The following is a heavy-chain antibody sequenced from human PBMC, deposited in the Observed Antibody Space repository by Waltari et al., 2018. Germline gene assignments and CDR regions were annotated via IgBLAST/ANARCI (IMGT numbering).Heavy chain of an antibody. CDR1: GGSFSGYY. CDR3: ARHLWQWLLREDYFDY. J-gene: IGHJ4*02. CDR2: INHSGST. Sequence: QVQLQQWGAGLLKPSETLSLTCAVYGGSFSGYYWSWIRQPPGKGLEWMGEINHSGSTNYNPSLKSRVTISVDTSKNQFSLKLSSVTAADTAVYYCARHLWQWLLREDYFDYWGQGTLVTVSS. D-gene: IGHD6-19*01. V-gene: IGHV4-34*01.